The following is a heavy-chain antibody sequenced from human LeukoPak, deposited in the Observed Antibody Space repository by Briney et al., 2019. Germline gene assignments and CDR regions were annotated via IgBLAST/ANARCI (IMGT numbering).Heavy chain of an antibody. CDR3: ARRPGRGSRAFDP. CDR1: GYRFTNYF. CDR2: IYPGDSDT. J-gene: IGHJ5*02. V-gene: IGHV5-51*01. Sequence: GESLKISCKGSGYRFTNYFIGWVRQMSGKGLEWMGIIYPGDSDTRYSPSFQGQVTISADKSISTAYLQWSSLKASDTAMYYCARRPGRGSRAFDPWGQGTLVTVSS. D-gene: IGHD2-15*01.